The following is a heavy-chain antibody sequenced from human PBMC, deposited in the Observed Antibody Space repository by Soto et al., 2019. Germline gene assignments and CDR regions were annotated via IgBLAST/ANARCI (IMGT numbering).Heavy chain of an antibody. CDR2: FDPEDGET. D-gene: IGHD3-3*01. J-gene: IGHJ3*02. V-gene: IGHV1-24*01. Sequence: ASVKVSCKVSGYTLTELSMHWVRQAPGKELEWMGGFDPEDGETIYAQKFQGRVTMTEDTSTDTAYMELSSLRSEDTAVYYCATGLNYDFWSGYSRYAFESWGQGPMVTVSS. CDR1: GYTLTELS. CDR3: ATGLNYDFWSGYSRYAFES.